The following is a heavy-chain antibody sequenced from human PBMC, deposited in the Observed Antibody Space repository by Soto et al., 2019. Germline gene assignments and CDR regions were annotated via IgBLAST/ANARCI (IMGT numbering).Heavy chain of an antibody. CDR2: ISGSGGST. Sequence: EVQLLESGGGLVQPGESLRLSCAASGFTFSSYAMSWVRQAPGKGLEWVSAISGSGGSTYYADYVKGRFNISRDNSKNTLYVQMNGLRVDDTDVDYCAKGYRGRYGMDVWGQGTTVTVYS. CDR3: AKGYRGRYGMDV. D-gene: IGHD5-12*01. J-gene: IGHJ6*02. CDR1: GFTFSSYA. V-gene: IGHV3-23*01.